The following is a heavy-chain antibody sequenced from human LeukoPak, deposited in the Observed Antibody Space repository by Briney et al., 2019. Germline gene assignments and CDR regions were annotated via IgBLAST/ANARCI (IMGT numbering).Heavy chain of an antibody. CDR3: ARIRVASHLGGVIDAFDI. V-gene: IGHV1-2*02. D-gene: IGHD1-26*01. CDR1: GYTFTGYY. J-gene: IGHJ3*02. CDR2: INPNSGGT. Sequence: GASVKVSCKASGYTFTGYYMHWVRQAPGQGLEWMGWINPNSGGTNYAQKFQGRVTMTRDTSISTAYMELSRLRSDDTAVYYCARIRVASHLGGVIDAFDIWGQGTMVTVSS.